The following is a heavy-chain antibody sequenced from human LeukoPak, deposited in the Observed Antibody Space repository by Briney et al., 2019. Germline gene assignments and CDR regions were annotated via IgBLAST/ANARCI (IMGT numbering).Heavy chain of an antibody. CDR2: IYYSGST. V-gene: IGHV4-59*01. CDR3: AGRGYSYGYRREFDY. D-gene: IGHD5-18*01. Sequence: PSETLSLTCTVSGGSISSYYWSWIRQPPGKGLEWIGYIYYSGSTNHNPSLKSRVTISVDTSKNQFSLKLSSVTAADTAVYYCAGRGYSYGYRREFDYWGQGTLVTVSS. CDR1: GGSISSYY. J-gene: IGHJ4*02.